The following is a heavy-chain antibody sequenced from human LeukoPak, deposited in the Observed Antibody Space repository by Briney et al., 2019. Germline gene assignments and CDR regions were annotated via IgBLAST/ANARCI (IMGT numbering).Heavy chain of an antibody. CDR3: ARSLPYGTTWYGRSDF. D-gene: IGHD6-13*01. CDR1: GFTSSRHG. Sequence: GGSLRLSCAPSGFTSSRHGMHWVRQAPGKGLEWVANIRQDGDTKYYVDSVKGRFTISRDNAMNSLYLQMNSLRAEDTAIYYCARSLPYGTTWYGRSDFWGQGTLVTVSS. V-gene: IGHV3-7*03. J-gene: IGHJ4*02. CDR2: IRQDGDTK.